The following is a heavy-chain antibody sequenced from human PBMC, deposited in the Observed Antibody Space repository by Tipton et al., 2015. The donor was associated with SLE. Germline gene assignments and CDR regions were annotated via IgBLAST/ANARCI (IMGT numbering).Heavy chain of an antibody. CDR3: AREVGNYDDY. J-gene: IGHJ4*02. CDR2: INHSGST. Sequence: TLSLTCAVYGGSFSGYYRSWIRQPPGKGLEWIGEINHSGSTNYNPSLKSRVTISVDTSKNQFSLKLSSVTAADTAVYYCAREVGNYDDYWGQGTLVTVSS. V-gene: IGHV4-34*01. CDR1: GGSFSGYY.